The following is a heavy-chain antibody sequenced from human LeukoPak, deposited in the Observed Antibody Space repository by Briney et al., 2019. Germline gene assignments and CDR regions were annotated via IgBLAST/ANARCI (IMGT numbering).Heavy chain of an antibody. V-gene: IGHV3-30*04. CDR3: AGSSSWYRGYFDY. D-gene: IGHD6-13*01. CDR1: GFTFSSYA. J-gene: IGHJ4*02. CDR2: ISYDGSNK. Sequence: GGALRLSCAASGFTFSSYAMHCGRHAPGKGLEWVSVISYDGSNKYYADSVKGRFTISRDNSKNTLYLQMNSLRAEDTAVYYRAGSSSWYRGYFDYWGQRTLVTVSS.